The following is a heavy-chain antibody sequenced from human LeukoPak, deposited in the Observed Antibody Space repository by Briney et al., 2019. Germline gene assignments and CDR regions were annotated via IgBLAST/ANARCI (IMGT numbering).Heavy chain of an antibody. CDR1: GCTLSKHA. V-gene: IGHV3-21*04. CDR2: ISSRGTYI. J-gene: IGHJ1*01. CDR3: ARAPVGPGTHLQY. Sequence: PGWSLRLSCETSGCTLSKHALNWLRQAPPKGLAGVSSISSRGTYIHYPDFLKGRFTISRDNAKNILFLQTSSLRADDTAGYYCARAPVGPGTHLQYWGQGTLVIVSS. D-gene: IGHD3-10*01.